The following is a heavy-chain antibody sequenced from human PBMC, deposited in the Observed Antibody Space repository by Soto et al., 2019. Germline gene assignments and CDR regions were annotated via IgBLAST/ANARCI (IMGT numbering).Heavy chain of an antibody. J-gene: IGHJ6*02. CDR1: GFTFSSYG. CDR3: AREFSSGWYRYGMDV. D-gene: IGHD6-19*01. CDR2: IWYDGSNK. Sequence: QVQLVESGGGVVQPGRSLRLSCAASGFTFSSYGMHWVRQAPGKGLEWVAGIWYDGSNKYYADSVKGRFTISRDNSKNTLYLQMNSLRAEDTAVYYCAREFSSGWYRYGMDVWGQGTTVTVSS. V-gene: IGHV3-33*01.